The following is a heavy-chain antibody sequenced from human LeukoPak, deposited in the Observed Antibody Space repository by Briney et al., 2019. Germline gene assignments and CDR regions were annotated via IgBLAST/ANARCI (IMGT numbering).Heavy chain of an antibody. CDR1: GGSISSYY. V-gene: IGHV4-59*01. CDR3: ARDYGGNSGLDAFDI. Sequence: PSETLFLTCTVSGGSISSYYWSWIGQPPGKGLEWIGYIYYSGSTNYNPSLKSRVTISVDTSKNQFSLKLSSVTAADTAVYYCARDYGGNSGLDAFDIWGQGTMVTVSS. CDR2: IYYSGST. D-gene: IGHD4-23*01. J-gene: IGHJ3*02.